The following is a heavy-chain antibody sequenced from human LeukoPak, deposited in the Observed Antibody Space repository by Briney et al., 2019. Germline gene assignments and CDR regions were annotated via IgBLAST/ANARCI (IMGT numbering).Heavy chain of an antibody. V-gene: IGHV4-38-2*01. Sequence: SETLSLTCSVSGYSFTSGHYWGWIRQPPGKGLEWIGNIYHSGSTHYNQSLKSRVTISVDTSKNQFSLKLSSVTAADTAVYYCARYCSSTSCILRAFDYWGQGTLVTVSS. CDR3: ARYCSSTSCILRAFDY. J-gene: IGHJ4*02. D-gene: IGHD2-2*01. CDR2: IYHSGST. CDR1: GYSFTSGHY.